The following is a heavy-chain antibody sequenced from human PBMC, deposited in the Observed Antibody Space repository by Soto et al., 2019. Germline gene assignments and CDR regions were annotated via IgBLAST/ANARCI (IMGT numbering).Heavy chain of an antibody. CDR3: AREPVRWELLYPYV. V-gene: IGHV3-30*03. D-gene: IGHD1-26*01. J-gene: IGHJ4*02. CDR1: GFACSDYG. CDR2: ISYNGNNK. Sequence: QVQLVESGGGVVQPARSLTLSCAASGFACSDYGMHWVLHAPGTALEWVAIISYNGNNKYSADSVKGRFTISSDNSKSTLYPQANSLRPGDTAVYYCAREPVRWELLYPYVRGQGTLFTAAS.